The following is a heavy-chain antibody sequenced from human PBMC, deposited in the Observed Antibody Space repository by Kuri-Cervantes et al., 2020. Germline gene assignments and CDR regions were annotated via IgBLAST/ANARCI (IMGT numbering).Heavy chain of an antibody. CDR2: IIAYNGNT. V-gene: IGHV1-18*01. J-gene: IGHJ6*03. CDR1: GDTFTSYG. Sequence: ASVKVSCNASGDTFTSYGIIWLRQAPGQGLEWMGWIIAYNGNTNYAQKPQGRGTMTTDTSTSTAYMELRSLRYDDTAVYYCARGRGFGVVIMTTHYMDVWGKGTTVTVSS. D-gene: IGHD3-3*01. CDR3: ARGRGFGVVIMTTHYMDV.